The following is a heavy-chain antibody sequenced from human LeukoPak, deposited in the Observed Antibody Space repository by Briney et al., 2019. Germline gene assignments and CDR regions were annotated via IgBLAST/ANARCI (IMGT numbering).Heavy chain of an antibody. D-gene: IGHD3-16*01. Sequence: GGSLRLSCEASGFTFSDYILEWVRQAPGKGLEWIGRIRRGSNRYTTEYAASVKGRFIISRDDSKNSLYLHMNRLKTEDTAVYYCTRDGGKSDNSAFDIWGQGTMVTVSS. CDR3: TRDGGKSDNSAFDI. J-gene: IGHJ3*02. CDR2: IRRGSNRYTT. CDR1: GFTFSDYI. V-gene: IGHV3-72*01.